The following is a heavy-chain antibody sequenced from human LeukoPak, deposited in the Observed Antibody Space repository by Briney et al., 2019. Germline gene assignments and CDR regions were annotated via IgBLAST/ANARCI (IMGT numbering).Heavy chain of an antibody. D-gene: IGHD3-22*01. CDR1: AFTFSSYS. V-gene: IGHV3-21*01. CDR2: ISSSSSYI. CDR3: ASGTYYYDSSGYFPGAFDI. Sequence: GGSLRLSCAASAFTFSSYSMNWVRQAPGKGLEWVSSISSSSSYIYYADSVKGRFTISRDNAKNSLYLQMNSLRAEDTAVYYCASGTYYYDSSGYFPGAFDIWGQGTMVTVSS. J-gene: IGHJ3*02.